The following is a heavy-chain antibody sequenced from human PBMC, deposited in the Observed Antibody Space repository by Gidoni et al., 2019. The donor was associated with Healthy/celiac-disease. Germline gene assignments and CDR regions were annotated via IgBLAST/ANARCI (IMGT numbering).Heavy chain of an antibody. CDR2: ISGSGSST. J-gene: IGHJ4*02. CDR1: GFTFSSYA. Sequence: EVQLLESGGGLVQPGGSLTLACAASGFTFSSYAMRWVRQAPGKGLEWVSGISGSGSSTYHADSVKGRFTISRDNSKNTLFLQLNSLRADDTAVYYCAKEPYYSSQTNWGQGTLVTVSS. V-gene: IGHV3-23*01. CDR3: AKEPYYSSQTN. D-gene: IGHD6-13*01.